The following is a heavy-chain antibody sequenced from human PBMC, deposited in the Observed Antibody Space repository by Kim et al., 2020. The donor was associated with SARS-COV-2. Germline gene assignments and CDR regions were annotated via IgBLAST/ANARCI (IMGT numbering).Heavy chain of an antibody. CDR1: GFTFSSYA. Sequence: GGSLRLSCAASGFTFSSYAMSWVRQAPGKGLEWVSAISGSGGSTYYADSVKGRFTISRDNSKNTLYLQMNSLRAEDTAVYYCAKDPRRGVPAAMPNSPGDVWGQGTTVTVSS. CDR3: AKDPRRGVPAAMPNSPGDV. V-gene: IGHV3-23*01. CDR2: ISGSGGST. D-gene: IGHD2-2*01. J-gene: IGHJ6*02.